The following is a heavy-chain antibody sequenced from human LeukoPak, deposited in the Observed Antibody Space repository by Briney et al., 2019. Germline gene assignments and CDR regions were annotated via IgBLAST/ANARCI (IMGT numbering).Heavy chain of an antibody. CDR2: ISGDGKGR. Sequence: GGSLRLSCAASGFTFSSYGMSWVRQAPGKGLQWVSAISGDGKGRDYPDSVKGRFTISRDNAKNSLYLQMNSLRAEDTAVYYCAREPQQLVNFDYWGQGTLVTVSS. D-gene: IGHD6-13*01. V-gene: IGHV3-21*01. CDR1: GFTFSSYG. CDR3: AREPQQLVNFDY. J-gene: IGHJ4*02.